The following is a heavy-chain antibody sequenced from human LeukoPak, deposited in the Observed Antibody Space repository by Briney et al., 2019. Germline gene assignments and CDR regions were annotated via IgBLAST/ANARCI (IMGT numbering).Heavy chain of an antibody. J-gene: IGHJ6*03. CDR3: ARDPYSGNYGNYYYYYMDV. CDR2: ITSTSSYI. V-gene: IGHV3-21*01. D-gene: IGHD1-26*01. Sequence: GGSLRLSCAASGFTFSNYNMNWVRQAPGKGLEWASSITSTSSYIYYADSVKGRFTISRDNAKNSLYLQMNSLRAEDTALYFCARDPYSGNYGNYYYYYMDVWGKETTVTISS. CDR1: GFTFSNYN.